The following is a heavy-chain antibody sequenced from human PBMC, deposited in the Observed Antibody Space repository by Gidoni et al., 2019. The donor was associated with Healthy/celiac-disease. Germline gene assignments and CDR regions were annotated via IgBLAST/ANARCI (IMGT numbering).Heavy chain of an antibody. Sequence: EVQLLESVGGLVQPGGSLRLPWPASGFHFASYAMSWVRQAPGKGLEWVSAISGSGGSTYYADSVKGRFTISRDNSKNTLYLQMNSLRAEDTAVYYCAKAHPLVVTPAEYFQHWGQGTLVTVSS. V-gene: IGHV3-23*01. D-gene: IGHD3-22*01. J-gene: IGHJ1*01. CDR1: GFHFASYA. CDR3: AKAHPLVVTPAEYFQH. CDR2: ISGSGGST.